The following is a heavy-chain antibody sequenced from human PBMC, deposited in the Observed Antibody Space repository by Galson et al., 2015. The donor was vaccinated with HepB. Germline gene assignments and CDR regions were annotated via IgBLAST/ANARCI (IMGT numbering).Heavy chain of an antibody. CDR2: IRSKPYGGTT. J-gene: IGHJ6*02. Sequence: SLRLSCAPSGFTFGDYAMSGVRQAPGKGLEWVGFIRSKPYGGTTEYAASVKGRFTISRDDSKSIAYLQMNGLKTEDTAVYYCTRDGEAAAGSYYYYGMDVWGQGTMVTVSS. CDR1: GFTFGDYA. CDR3: TRDGEAAAGSYYYYGMDV. V-gene: IGHV3-49*04. D-gene: IGHD6-13*01.